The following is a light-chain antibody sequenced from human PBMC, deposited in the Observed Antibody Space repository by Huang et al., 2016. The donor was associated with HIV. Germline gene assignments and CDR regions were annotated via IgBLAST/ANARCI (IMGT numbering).Light chain of an antibody. V-gene: IGKV1-17*03. Sequence: DIQMTQSPSAMSASVGDRVTITCRASPGISNYLAWFQQKPGNVPKRLIEAASSLQSGVPSRFSGSGSGTEFTLTISSLQPEDFATYYCLQHNSYPFTFGPGTKMDIK. CDR1: PGISNY. J-gene: IGKJ3*01. CDR2: AAS. CDR3: LQHNSYPFT.